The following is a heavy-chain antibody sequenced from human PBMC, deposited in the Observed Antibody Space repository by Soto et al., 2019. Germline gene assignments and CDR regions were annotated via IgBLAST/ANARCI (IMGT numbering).Heavy chain of an antibody. CDR3: ATYIVVVPAARTHFTS. D-gene: IGHD2-2*01. CDR1: GYTFTSYG. J-gene: IGHJ4*02. V-gene: IGHV1-18*01. CDR2: ISAYNGNT. Sequence: ASVKVSCKASGYTFTSYGISWVRQAPGQGLEWMGWISAYNGNTNYAQKLQGRVTMTTDTSTSTAYMELSSLRSEDTAVYYCATYIVVVPAARTHFTSGGQGTLFTFPS.